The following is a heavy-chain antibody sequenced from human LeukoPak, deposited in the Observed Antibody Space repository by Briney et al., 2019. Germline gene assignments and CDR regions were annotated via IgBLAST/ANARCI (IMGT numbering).Heavy chain of an antibody. CDR1: DHTFTTYG. CDR3: ARAHPIAAAGFFDY. D-gene: IGHD6-13*01. Sequence: ASVKVSCKASDHTFTTYGITWVRQVPGQGLEWMGWISVYNGDTKYAQKFQGRVTITADESTSTAYMELSSLRSEDTAVYYCARAHPIAAAGFFDYWGQGTLVTVSS. CDR2: ISVYNGDT. V-gene: IGHV1-18*01. J-gene: IGHJ4*02.